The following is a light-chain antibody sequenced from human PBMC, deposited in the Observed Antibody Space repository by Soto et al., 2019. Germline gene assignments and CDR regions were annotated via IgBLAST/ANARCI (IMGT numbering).Light chain of an antibody. CDR1: SGSIASNY. CDR2: EDN. Sequence: NFMLTQPHSVSESPGKTVTISCTRSSGSIASNYVQWYQQRPGSAPTTVIYEDNQRPSGVPDRFSGSIDSSSNSASLTISGLETEDEADYYCQSYDSSNVVFGGGTKL. V-gene: IGLV6-57*04. J-gene: IGLJ2*01. CDR3: QSYDSSNVV.